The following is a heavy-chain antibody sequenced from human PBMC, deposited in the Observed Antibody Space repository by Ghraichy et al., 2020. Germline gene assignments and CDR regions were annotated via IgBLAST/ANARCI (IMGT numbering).Heavy chain of an antibody. J-gene: IGHJ4*02. V-gene: IGHV4-59*01. CDR2: IYYSGST. Sequence: SETLSLTCTVSGGSISSYYWSWIRQPPGKGLEWIGYIYYSGSTNYNPSLKSRVTISVDTSKNQFSLKLSSVTAADTAVYYCARVSTVTTYFDYWGQGTLVTVSS. CDR1: GGSISSYY. D-gene: IGHD4-17*01. CDR3: ARVSTVTTYFDY.